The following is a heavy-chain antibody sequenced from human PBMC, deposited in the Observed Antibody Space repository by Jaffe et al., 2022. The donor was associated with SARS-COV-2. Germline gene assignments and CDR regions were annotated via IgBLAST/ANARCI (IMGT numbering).Heavy chain of an antibody. CDR2: ISGSGGDS. CDR3: VRDRGYSGYDSHFDF. CDR1: GFTFSGYA. J-gene: IGHJ4*02. Sequence: DVQLVESGGGLVQPGGSLRLSCTASGFTFSGYAMHWVRQALGKGLDWVSSISGSGGDSYHADAIKGRFTISRDNSKNTLYLQLHSLRGDDTAVYYCVRDRGYSGYDSHFDFWGQGTLVTVSS. V-gene: IGHV3-23*04. D-gene: IGHD5-12*01.